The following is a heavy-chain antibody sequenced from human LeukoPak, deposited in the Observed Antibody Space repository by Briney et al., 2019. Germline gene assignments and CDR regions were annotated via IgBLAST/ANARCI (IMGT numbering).Heavy chain of an antibody. CDR2: ISAYNGNT. D-gene: IGHD6-19*01. CDR3: ARDLARTGYSSGWYKDY. J-gene: IGHJ4*02. Sequence: ASVKVSCKASGYTFTSYGISGVRQAPGQGLEWMGWISAYNGNTNYAQKLQGRVTMTTDTSTSTAYMELRSLRSDDTAVYYCARDLARTGYSSGWYKDYWGQGTLVTVSS. CDR1: GYTFTSYG. V-gene: IGHV1-18*01.